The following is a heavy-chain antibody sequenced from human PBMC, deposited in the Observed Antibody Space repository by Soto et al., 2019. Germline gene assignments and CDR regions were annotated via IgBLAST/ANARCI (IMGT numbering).Heavy chain of an antibody. J-gene: IGHJ4*02. CDR2: ITSDTNTI. D-gene: IGHD6-19*01. V-gene: IGHV3-48*02. Sequence: EVQLVESGGGLVQPGGSLRLSCAASGFRFSIYSMNWVRQAPGKGLEWSAYITSDTNTIKYADSVKGRFTISRDNGKNSVDLQMNSLRDEDTAVYYCARSVEGHFDYWGQGTVVTVSA. CDR3: ARSVEGHFDY. CDR1: GFRFSIYS.